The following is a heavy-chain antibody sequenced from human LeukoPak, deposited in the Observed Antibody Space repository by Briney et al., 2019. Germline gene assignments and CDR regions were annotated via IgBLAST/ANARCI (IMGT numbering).Heavy chain of an antibody. J-gene: IGHJ3*02. CDR3: TRGAPNYYDSSGYYYDAFDI. CDR2: IRSKAYGGTT. Sequence: SWVRQAPGKGLEWVGFIRSKAYGGTTEYAASVKGRFTISRDDSKSIAYLQMNSLKTEDTAVYYCTRGAPNYYDSSGYYYDAFDIWGQGTMVTVSS. D-gene: IGHD3-22*01. V-gene: IGHV3-49*02.